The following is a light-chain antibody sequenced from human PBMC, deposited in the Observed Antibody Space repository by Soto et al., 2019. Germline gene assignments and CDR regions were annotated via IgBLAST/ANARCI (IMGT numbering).Light chain of an antibody. V-gene: IGKV3-20*01. CDR1: QSRGSNF. J-gene: IGKJ5*01. Sequence: EIVLAQSPGTLSLSPGERATLSCKTSQSRGSNFLAWYQHKPGQAPRLLIYASSNRATGIPDRFGGSASGTDFTLTINXLEPEDFAVYYCRLYGISPHFGQGTRLEIK. CDR2: ASS. CDR3: RLYGISPH.